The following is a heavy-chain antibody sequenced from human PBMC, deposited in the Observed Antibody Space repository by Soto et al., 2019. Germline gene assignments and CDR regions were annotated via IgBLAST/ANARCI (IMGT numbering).Heavy chain of an antibody. CDR1: GWSFSGYY. Sequence: PSETLSLPCSVYGWSFSGYYWSWIRQPPGKGLEWIGEINHSGSTNYNPSLKSRVTISVDTSKNQFSLKLSSVTAADTAVYYCARGREQYYDILTGYVYYYYYGMDVWGQGTTVTVSS. D-gene: IGHD3-9*01. CDR2: INHSGST. J-gene: IGHJ6*02. CDR3: ARGREQYYDILTGYVYYYYYGMDV. V-gene: IGHV4-34*01.